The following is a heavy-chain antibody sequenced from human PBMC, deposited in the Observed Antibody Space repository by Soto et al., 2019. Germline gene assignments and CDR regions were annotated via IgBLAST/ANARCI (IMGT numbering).Heavy chain of an antibody. D-gene: IGHD3-22*01. Sequence: GASVKVSCKASGFTFTSSAVQWVRQARGQRLEWIGWIVVGSGNTNYAQKFQERVTITRDMSTSTAYMELSSLRSEDTAVYYCAATGDYYYDSSGYYVFDYWGQGTLVTVSS. CDR1: GFTFTSSA. CDR3: AATGDYYYDSSGYYVFDY. V-gene: IGHV1-58*01. J-gene: IGHJ4*02. CDR2: IVVGSGNT.